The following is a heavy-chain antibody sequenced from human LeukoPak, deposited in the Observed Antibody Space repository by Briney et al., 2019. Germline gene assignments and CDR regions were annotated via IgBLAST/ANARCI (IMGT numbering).Heavy chain of an antibody. CDR3: AKDITSYYYYYYGMDV. J-gene: IGHJ6*02. V-gene: IGHV3-23*01. D-gene: IGHD3-16*01. Sequence: PGGSLRLSCAASGFTFSSYAMSWVRQAPGKGLEWVSAISGSAGSTFYADSVRGRFTISRDNSKNTLYLQMNSLRAEDTAVYFCAKDITSYYYYYYGMDVWGQGTTVTVSS. CDR2: ISGSAGST. CDR1: GFTFSSYA.